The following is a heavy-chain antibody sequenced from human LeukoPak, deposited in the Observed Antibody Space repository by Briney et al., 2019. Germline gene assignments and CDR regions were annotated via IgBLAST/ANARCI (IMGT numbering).Heavy chain of an antibody. Sequence: ASVKVSCKASGYTFTGYYMHWVRQAPGQGLEWMGWINPNSGGTNYAQKFQGRVTMTSDTFISTAYMELSGLRSDDTALYYCARGGGYSSSWYEAYWGQGTLVTVSS. D-gene: IGHD6-13*01. V-gene: IGHV1-2*02. CDR2: INPNSGGT. J-gene: IGHJ4*02. CDR1: GYTFTGYY. CDR3: ARGGGYSSSWYEAY.